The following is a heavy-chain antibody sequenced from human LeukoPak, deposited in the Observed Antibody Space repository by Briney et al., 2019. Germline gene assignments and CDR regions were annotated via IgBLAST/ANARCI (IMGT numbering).Heavy chain of an antibody. CDR2: ISSNGGST. CDR3: ASPADY. Sequence: PGGSLRLSCAASGFTFSSYAMHWVRQAPGKGLEYVSSISSNGGSTYYANSVKGRFTISRDNSKNTLYLQMGSLRPEDMAVYYCASPADYWGQGTLVTVSS. J-gene: IGHJ4*02. V-gene: IGHV3-64*01. CDR1: GFTFSSYA.